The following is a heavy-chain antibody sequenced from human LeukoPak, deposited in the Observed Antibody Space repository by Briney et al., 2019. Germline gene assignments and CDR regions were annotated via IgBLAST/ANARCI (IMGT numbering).Heavy chain of an antibody. CDR1: GFSFSSYG. Sequence: PGGSLRLSCAASGFSFSSYGMSWVRQAPGKGLEWVSAISGSGGSTYYADSVKGRFTISRDNAKNSLYLQMNSLRAEDTAVYYCARDSRTFDYWGQGTLVTVSS. CDR3: ARDSRTFDY. CDR2: ISGSGGST. V-gene: IGHV3-23*01. J-gene: IGHJ4*02. D-gene: IGHD6-13*01.